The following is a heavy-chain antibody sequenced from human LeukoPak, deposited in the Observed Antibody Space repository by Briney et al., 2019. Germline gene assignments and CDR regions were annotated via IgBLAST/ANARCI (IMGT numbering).Heavy chain of an antibody. D-gene: IGHD5-18*01. V-gene: IGHV1-69*06. CDR2: ITPIFGTA. J-gene: IGHJ1*01. CDR3: ARARGTAMGFQH. CDR1: GGTFSSYA. Sequence: SVKVSCKASGGTFSSYAISWVRQAPGQGLEWMGGITPIFGTANYAQKFQGRVTITADKSTSTAYMELSSLRSEDTAVYYCARARGTAMGFQHWGQGTLVTVSS.